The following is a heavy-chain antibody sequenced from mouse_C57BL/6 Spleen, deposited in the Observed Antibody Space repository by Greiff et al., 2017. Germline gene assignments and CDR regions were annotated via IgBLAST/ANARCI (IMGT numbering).Heavy chain of an antibody. J-gene: IGHJ2*01. CDR3: ARLDYGSSYDY. CDR2: INPYNGGT. CDR1: GYTFTDYY. V-gene: IGHV1-19*01. Sequence: EVQLQQSGPVLVKPGASVKMSCKASGYTFTDYYMNWVKQSHGKSLEWIGVINPYNGGTSYNQKFKGKATLTVDKSSSTAYMELNSLTSEDSAVXYCARLDYGSSYDYWGQGTTLTVSS. D-gene: IGHD1-1*01.